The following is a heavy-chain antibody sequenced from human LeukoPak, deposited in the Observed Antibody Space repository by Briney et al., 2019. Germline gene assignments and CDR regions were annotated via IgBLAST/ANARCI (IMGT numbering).Heavy chain of an antibody. J-gene: IGHJ4*02. CDR2: VTNSGTT. V-gene: IGHV4-59*11. Sequence: SETLSLTCNVSGESISSHYWSWTRQSPGKGLEWIGYVTNSGTTKFNPSLKSRVTISRDTSKNQISLRLSSVTAADTAVYYCARIIMTTLYYFDYWGQGTLVTVSS. CDR3: ARIIMTTLYYFDY. CDR1: GESISSHY. D-gene: IGHD3-16*01.